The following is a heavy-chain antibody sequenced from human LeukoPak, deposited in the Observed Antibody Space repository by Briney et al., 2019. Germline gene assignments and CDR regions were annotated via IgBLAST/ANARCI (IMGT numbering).Heavy chain of an antibody. CDR3: AKDHLRGNWYFDL. Sequence: GGSLRLSCAASGFTFSNYDMHWVRQAPGKGLEGVAVISYDGSNKYYADSVKGRFTISRDNSKNTLYLQMNGLRAEDTAVYYCAKDHLRGNWYFDLWGRGTLVTVSS. CDR2: ISYDGSNK. J-gene: IGHJ2*01. CDR1: GFTFSNYD. V-gene: IGHV3-30*18.